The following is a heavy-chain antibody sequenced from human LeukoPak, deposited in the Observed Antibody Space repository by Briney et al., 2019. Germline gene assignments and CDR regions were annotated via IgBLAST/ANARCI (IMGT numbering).Heavy chain of an antibody. CDR1: GGFFSGYY. D-gene: IGHD3-9*01. J-gene: IGHJ4*02. CDR3: ARGPMTYYDILTGYPSHNLLDY. Sequence: SETLSLTCAVYGGFFSGYYWSWIRQPPGKGLEWIGEINHSGSTNYNPSLKSRVTISVDTSKNQFSLKLSSVTAADTAVYYCARGPMTYYDILTGYPSHNLLDYWGQGTLVTVSS. V-gene: IGHV4-34*01. CDR2: INHSGST.